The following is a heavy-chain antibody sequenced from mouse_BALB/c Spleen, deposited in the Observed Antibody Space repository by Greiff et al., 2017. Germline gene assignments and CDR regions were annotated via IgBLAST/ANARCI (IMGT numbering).Heavy chain of an antibody. CDR3: AQIYDGYGAMDY. CDR1: GFNINDTY. Sequence: VQLQQSGAELVKPGASVKLSCTASGFNINDTYMHWVKQRPEQGLEWIGRIDPANGNTKYDPKFQGKATITADTSSNTAYLQLSSLTSEDTAVYYCAQIYDGYGAMDYWGQGTSVTVSS. CDR2: IDPANGNT. V-gene: IGHV14-3*02. D-gene: IGHD2-2*01. J-gene: IGHJ4*01.